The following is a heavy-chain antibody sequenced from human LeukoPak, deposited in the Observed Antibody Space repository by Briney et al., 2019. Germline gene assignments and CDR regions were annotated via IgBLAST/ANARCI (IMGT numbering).Heavy chain of an antibody. J-gene: IGHJ3*01. D-gene: IGHD5-12*01. CDR3: ARAVDIVATTPFDL. CDR2: IRYVGSNK. CDR1: GFTFSSYG. Sequence: QTGGSLRLSCAASGFTFSSYGMHWVRQAPGKRLEWVAFIRYVGSNKYYADSVKGRFTISRDNSKNTLYLQMNSLRAEDTAVYYCARAVDIVATTPFDLWGQGTMVTVSS. V-gene: IGHV3-30*02.